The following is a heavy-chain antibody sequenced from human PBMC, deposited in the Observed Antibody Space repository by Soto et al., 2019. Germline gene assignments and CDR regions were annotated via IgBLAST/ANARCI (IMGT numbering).Heavy chain of an antibody. J-gene: IGHJ4*02. V-gene: IGHV4-34*01. Sequence: PSDTLSLTCAVYGGSFSGYYWSWIRQPPGKGLEWIGEINHSGSTNYNPSLKSRVTISVDTSKNQFSLKLSSVTAADTAVYYCARGREQQLVLAYYFDYWGQGTLVTVSS. CDR2: INHSGST. CDR1: GGSFSGYY. D-gene: IGHD6-13*01. CDR3: ARGREQQLVLAYYFDY.